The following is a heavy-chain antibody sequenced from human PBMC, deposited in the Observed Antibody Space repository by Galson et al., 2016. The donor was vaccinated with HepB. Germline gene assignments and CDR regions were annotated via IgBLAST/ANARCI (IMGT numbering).Heavy chain of an antibody. V-gene: IGHV3-21*01. CDR3: ARGGLYCVGTSCRRQFPLPDPLDY. D-gene: IGHD2-2*01. CDR2: ISSSSSYI. Sequence: SLRLSCAASGFTFSSYSMNWVRQAPGKGLEWVSSISSSSSYIYYADSVKGRFTISRDNAKNSLYLQMNSLRAEDTAVYYCARGGLYCVGTSCRRQFPLPDPLDYWGQGILVTVSS. J-gene: IGHJ4*02. CDR1: GFTFSSYS.